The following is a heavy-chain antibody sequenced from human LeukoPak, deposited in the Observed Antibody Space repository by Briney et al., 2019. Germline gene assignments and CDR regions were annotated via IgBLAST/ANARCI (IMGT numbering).Heavy chain of an antibody. Sequence: SETLSLTCAVYGGSFSGYSRSWIRQPPGKGLEWIGEINHGGSTNYNPSLKSRVTTSVDTSKYQFSLKLSSVTAAYTAVYYWARVTYYDFWSGYYTGIFNGWFDPWGQGTLVTVSS. D-gene: IGHD3-3*01. CDR2: INHGGST. V-gene: IGHV4-34*01. J-gene: IGHJ5*02. CDR3: ARVTYYDFWSGYYTGIFNGWFDP. CDR1: GGSFSGYS.